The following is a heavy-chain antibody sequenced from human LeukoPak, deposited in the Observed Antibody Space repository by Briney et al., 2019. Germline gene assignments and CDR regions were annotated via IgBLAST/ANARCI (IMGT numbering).Heavy chain of an antibody. Sequence: GGSLRLSCGASRFTFNIYSMTWVRQAPGKGLEWLSYISGTSNTIYYADSVKGRFTISRDNAKNSLFLQMSSLRAEDTAVYYCARDSDSGPWIQLWCWGQGTLVTVSS. CDR3: ARDSDSGPWIQLWC. CDR1: RFTFNIYS. D-gene: IGHD5-18*01. J-gene: IGHJ4*02. V-gene: IGHV3-48*01. CDR2: ISGTSNTI.